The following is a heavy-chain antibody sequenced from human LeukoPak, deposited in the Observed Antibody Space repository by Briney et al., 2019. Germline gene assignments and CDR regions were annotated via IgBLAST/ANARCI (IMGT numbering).Heavy chain of an antibody. CDR2: IYYSGST. CDR3: ARLPLEYSSSGFDY. V-gene: IGHV4-59*05. Sequence: SETLSLTCTVSGGSISSYYWSWIRQPPGKGLEWIGSIYYSGSTYYNPSLKSRVTISVDTSKNQFSLKLSSETAADTAVYYCARLPLEYSSSGFDYWGQGTLVTVSS. D-gene: IGHD6-6*01. J-gene: IGHJ4*02. CDR1: GGSISSYY.